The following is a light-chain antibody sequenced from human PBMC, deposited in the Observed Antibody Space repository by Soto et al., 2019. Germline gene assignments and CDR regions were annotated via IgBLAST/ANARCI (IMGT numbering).Light chain of an antibody. CDR1: QSVSSSY. J-gene: IGKJ1*01. Sequence: EIVLTQSPGTLSLSPGERVTLSCRASQSVSSSYLAWYQQKPGQAPRLLIYGASSRATGIPDRFSGSGSGTDFTLTISRLEPEDFAVYYWQQYGSSPVTFGQGTKVEIK. CDR2: GAS. V-gene: IGKV3-20*01. CDR3: QQYGSSPVT.